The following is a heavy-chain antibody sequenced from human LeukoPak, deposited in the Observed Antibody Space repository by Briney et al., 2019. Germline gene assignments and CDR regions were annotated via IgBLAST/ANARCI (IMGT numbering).Heavy chain of an antibody. CDR3: ARLYGPIGDYPFQH. D-gene: IGHD4-17*01. Sequence: ASVKVSCKASGYTFTSYGISWVRQAPGQGLEWMGWISAYNGNTNYAQKLQGRVTMTTDTSTSTAYMELRSLRSDDTAVYYCARLYGPIGDYPFQHWGQGTLVTVSS. CDR2: ISAYNGNT. CDR1: GYTFTSYG. V-gene: IGHV1-18*01. J-gene: IGHJ1*01.